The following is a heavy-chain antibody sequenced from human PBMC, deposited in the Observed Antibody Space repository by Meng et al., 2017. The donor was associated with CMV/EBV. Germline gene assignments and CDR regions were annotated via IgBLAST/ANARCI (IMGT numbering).Heavy chain of an antibody. CDR3: AREGGIAAAGYYYYGMDV. Sequence: GESLKISCAASGFTFDDYGMSWVRQAPGKGLEWVSGINWNGGSTGYADSVKGRFTISRDNAKNSLYLQMNSLRAEDTALYYCAREGGIAAAGYYYYGMDVWSQGTTVTVSS. D-gene: IGHD6-13*01. CDR2: INWNGGST. J-gene: IGHJ6*02. CDR1: GFTFDDYG. V-gene: IGHV3-20*04.